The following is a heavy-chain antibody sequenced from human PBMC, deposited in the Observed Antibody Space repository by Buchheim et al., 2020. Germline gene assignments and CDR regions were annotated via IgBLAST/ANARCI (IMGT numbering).Heavy chain of an antibody. D-gene: IGHD3-3*01. CDR3: AREDTYYDFWSGYRKFDY. J-gene: IGHJ4*02. Sequence: EVQLVESGGGLVQPGGSLRLSCAASGFTFSSYWMSWVRQAPGKGLEWVANIKQDGSEKYYVDSVKGRLTISRDNAKNSLNLQMNSLRAEDTAVYYCAREDTYYDFWSGYRKFDYWGQGTL. CDR1: GFTFSSYW. CDR2: IKQDGSEK. V-gene: IGHV3-7*01.